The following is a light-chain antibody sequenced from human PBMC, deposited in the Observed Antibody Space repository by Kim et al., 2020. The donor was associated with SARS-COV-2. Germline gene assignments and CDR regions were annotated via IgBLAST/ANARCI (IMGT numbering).Light chain of an antibody. Sequence: SVKLTCTMSSGHSSYAIAWQQQQPEKGPRYLTKLNSDGSHSTGDGIPDRFSGSSSGAERYLTISSLPSEDEAAYYCQTSGTGIQVFGTGTEVTVL. J-gene: IGLJ1*01. CDR2: LNSDGSH. CDR1: SGHSSYA. V-gene: IGLV4-69*01. CDR3: QTSGTGIQV.